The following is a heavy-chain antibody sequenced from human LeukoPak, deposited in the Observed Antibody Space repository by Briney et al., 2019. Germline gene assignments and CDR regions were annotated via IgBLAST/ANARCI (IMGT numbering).Heavy chain of an antibody. J-gene: IGHJ2*01. V-gene: IGHV3-21*01. CDR1: TFTFSSYS. Sequence: TGGSLRLSCAASTFTFSSYSMNWARQAPGKGLEWVSSIRSGSSFIYYADSVKGRFTISRDNAKNSLYLQMNSLRAEDTAVYYCAGSDTTGYTPREWDYWYFDLWGRGTLVTVSS. CDR2: IRSGSSFI. CDR3: AGSDTTGYTPREWDYWYFDL. D-gene: IGHD1-1*01.